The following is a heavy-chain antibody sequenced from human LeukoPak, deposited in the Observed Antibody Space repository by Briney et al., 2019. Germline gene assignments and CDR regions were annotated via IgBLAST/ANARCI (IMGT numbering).Heavy chain of an antibody. D-gene: IGHD7-27*01. J-gene: IGHJ4*02. CDR1: GGSFSGYY. CDR3: ARSRTGNFDY. V-gene: IGHV4-34*01. Sequence: SETLSLTCAVYGGSFSGYYWSWVRQPPGKGLEWIGEINHSGSTNYNPSLKSRVTISVDTSKNQFSLKLSSVTAADTAVYYCARSRTGNFDYWGQGTLVTVSS. CDR2: INHSGST.